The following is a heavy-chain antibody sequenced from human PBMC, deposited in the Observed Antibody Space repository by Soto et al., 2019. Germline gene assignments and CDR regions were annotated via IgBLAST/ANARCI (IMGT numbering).Heavy chain of an antibody. V-gene: IGHV1-18*01. J-gene: IGHJ6*02. D-gene: IGHD6-13*01. Sequence: ASVKVSCKASGYTFTSYGISWVRQAPGQGLEWMGWISAYNGNTNYAQKLQGRVTMTTDTSTSTAYMELRSLRSDDTAVYYCARRMGIAAAQGAYGMDVWGQGTTVTVSS. CDR3: ARRMGIAAAQGAYGMDV. CDR1: GYTFTSYG. CDR2: ISAYNGNT.